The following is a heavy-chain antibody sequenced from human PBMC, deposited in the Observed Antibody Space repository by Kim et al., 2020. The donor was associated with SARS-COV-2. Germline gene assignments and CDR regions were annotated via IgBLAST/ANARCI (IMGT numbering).Heavy chain of an antibody. Sequence: TLSLTCAVSGGSISSSNWWSWVRQPQGKGLEWIGEIYHSGSTNYNPSLKSRVTISVDKSKNQFSLKLSSVTAADTAVYYCARTVAGSNWFDPWGQGTLVTVSS. CDR3: ARTVAGSNWFDP. CDR1: GGSISSSNW. J-gene: IGHJ5*02. D-gene: IGHD6-19*01. CDR2: IYHSGST. V-gene: IGHV4-4*02.